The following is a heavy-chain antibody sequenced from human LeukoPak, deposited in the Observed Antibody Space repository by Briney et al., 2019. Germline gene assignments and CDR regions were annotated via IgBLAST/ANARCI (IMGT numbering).Heavy chain of an antibody. CDR1: GFTFSSYA. V-gene: IGHV3-23*01. Sequence: GGPLRLSCAASGFTFSSYAMSWVRQAPGKGLEWVSAISGSGATTYYADSVKGRFTISRDSSKNTLYLEMSSLRAEDTAVYYCAKDFDYYDTSDYFFLAVFDYWGQGTLVTVSS. CDR2: ISGSGATT. D-gene: IGHD3-22*01. CDR3: AKDFDYYDTSDYFFLAVFDY. J-gene: IGHJ4*02.